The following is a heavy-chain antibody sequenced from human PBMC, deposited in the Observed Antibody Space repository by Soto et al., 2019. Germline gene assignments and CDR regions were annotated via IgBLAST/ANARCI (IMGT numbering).Heavy chain of an antibody. V-gene: IGHV5-51*01. Sequence: GESLKISFQASGYSFSSSWIGWVRQMPGKGLEWMGIIDPNDSQTIYSPSFQGQVTISADKSIDTAYLQWSSLKTSDTAMYYCARHAGNSWKGDYFDYWGQGILVTVSS. CDR2: IDPNDSQT. CDR3: ARHAGNSWKGDYFDY. J-gene: IGHJ4*02. CDR1: GYSFSSSW. D-gene: IGHD6-13*01.